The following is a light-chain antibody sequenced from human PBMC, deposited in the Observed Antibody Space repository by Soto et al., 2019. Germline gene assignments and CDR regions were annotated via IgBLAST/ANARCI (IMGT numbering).Light chain of an antibody. CDR1: QSVSIN. Sequence: EIVMTQSPATLSVSPGERATLSCRASQSVSINLAWYRQKPGQAPRLLINGASTRATGIPARFSGSGSGTEFTLTISSLQSEDFAVYYCQHYNNWPLTFGGGTKVEIK. V-gene: IGKV3-15*01. CDR2: GAS. CDR3: QHYNNWPLT. J-gene: IGKJ4*01.